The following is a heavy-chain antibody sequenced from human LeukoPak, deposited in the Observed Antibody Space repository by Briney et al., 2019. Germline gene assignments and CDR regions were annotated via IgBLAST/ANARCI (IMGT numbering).Heavy chain of an antibody. Sequence: SETLSLTCAVYGGSFSGYYWSWIRQPPGKGLEWIGSIYYSGSTYYNPSLKSRVTISVDTSKNQFSLKLSSVTAADTAVYYCARGDHYDSSGSPPVHNWFDPWGQGTLVTVSS. V-gene: IGHV4-34*01. J-gene: IGHJ5*02. CDR2: IYYSGST. CDR3: ARGDHYDSSGSPPVHNWFDP. D-gene: IGHD3-22*01. CDR1: GGSFSGYY.